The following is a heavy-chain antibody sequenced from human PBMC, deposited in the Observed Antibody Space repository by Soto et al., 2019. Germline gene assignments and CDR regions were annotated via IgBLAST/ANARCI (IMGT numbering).Heavy chain of an antibody. CDR2: ISSSGNTI. D-gene: IGHD2-2*03. CDR3: AKVGYDTFGYYLRSFDC. CDR1: GFTFSTNA. V-gene: IGHV3-23*04. J-gene: IGHJ4*02. Sequence: VQVVESGGGLVQPGGSLRLSCATSGFTFSTNAMGWVRQAPGMGLEFVSLISSSGNTIYYADSVKGRFTISRDNSMNTVSRQMNSLRAEDTAVYYCAKVGYDTFGYYLRSFDCWGQGTLVTVSP.